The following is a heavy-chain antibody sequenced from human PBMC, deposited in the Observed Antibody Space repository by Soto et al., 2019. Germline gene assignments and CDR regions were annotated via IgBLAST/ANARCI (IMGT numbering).Heavy chain of an antibody. Sequence: ASVKVSCKASGYTFTGYYMHWVRQAPGQGLEWMGWINPNSGGTNYAQKFQGRVTMTRDTSISTAYMELSRLRSDDTAVYYCARGNEDGDYYYFDYWGQGTLVTVPQ. CDR1: GYTFTGYY. V-gene: IGHV1-2*02. CDR2: INPNSGGT. CDR3: ARGNEDGDYYYFDY. J-gene: IGHJ4*02. D-gene: IGHD4-17*01.